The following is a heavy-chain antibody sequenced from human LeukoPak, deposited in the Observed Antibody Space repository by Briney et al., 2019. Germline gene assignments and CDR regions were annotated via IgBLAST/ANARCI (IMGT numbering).Heavy chain of an antibody. Sequence: GGSLRLSCAASGFTFTDYAMTWVRQAPGRGLEWVSAILATRGNTYYTDSVKGRFTDSRDNSRNTLYLQMNSLRAEDTAVYYCAKDPDSSFSNHAFDIWGQGTMVTVSS. CDR1: GFTFTDYA. CDR2: ILATRGNT. D-gene: IGHD6-6*01. CDR3: AKDPDSSFSNHAFDI. J-gene: IGHJ3*02. V-gene: IGHV3-23*01.